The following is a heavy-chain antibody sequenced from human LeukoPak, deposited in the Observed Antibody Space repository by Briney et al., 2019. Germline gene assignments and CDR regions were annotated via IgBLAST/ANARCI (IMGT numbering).Heavy chain of an antibody. CDR2: VYYSGST. J-gene: IGHJ4*02. V-gene: IGHV4-61*01. CDR3: ARRGGSKIDY. Sequence: SETLSLTCTVSGGSVSSGSYYWSWIRQPPGKGLGWIGYVYYSGSTNYNPSLKSRVTISVDTSKNQFSLKLSAVTAADTAVYYCARRGGSKIDYWGQGTLVTVSS. D-gene: IGHD3-3*01. CDR1: GGSVSSGSYY.